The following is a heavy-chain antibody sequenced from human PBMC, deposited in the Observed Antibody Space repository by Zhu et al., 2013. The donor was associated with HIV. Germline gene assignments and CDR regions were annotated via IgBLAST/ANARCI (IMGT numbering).Heavy chain of an antibody. CDR3: ARDQVPAATRKGGVYYFDY. J-gene: IGHJ4*02. CDR2: IIPIFGTA. CDR1: GGTFSSYA. D-gene: IGHD2-2*01. Sequence: QVQLVQSGAEVKKPGSSVKVSCKASGGTFSSYAISWVRQAPGQGLEWMGGIIPIFGTANYAQKFQGRVTITADESTSTAYMELSSLRSEDTAVYYCARDQVPAATRKGGVYYFDYWGQGTLVTVSS. V-gene: IGHV1-69*01.